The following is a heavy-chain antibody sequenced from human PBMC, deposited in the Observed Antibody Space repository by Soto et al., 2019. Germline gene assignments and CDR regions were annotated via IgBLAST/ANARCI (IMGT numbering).Heavy chain of an antibody. CDR3: AYFNWYFDR. V-gene: IGHV4-59*01. CDR2: IYYTGST. J-gene: IGHJ2*01. CDR1: GGSISSYF. Sequence: QVQLQESGPGLVKPSETLSLTCTVSGGSISSYFWSWIRQPPGKGLEWIGYIYYTGSTNYNPSLRSRVTISVDASKNQFSLQLSSVTAADTAVYYCAYFNWYFDRWGRGTLVTVSS.